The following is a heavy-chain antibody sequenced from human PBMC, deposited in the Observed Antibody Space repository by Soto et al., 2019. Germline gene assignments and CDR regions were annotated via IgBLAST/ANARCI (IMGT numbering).Heavy chain of an antibody. CDR3: ARDKDRQQLGGNYYYILDV. Sequence: QVQLVQSGAEVKKPGSSVKVSCKASGGTFSTSAISWVRQAPGQGLEWVGGIMPVFATPDYAQNFQGRVTITADESTTTAYLELTSLRTDDTAVYYCARDKDRQQLGGNYYYILDVWGQGTVITVSS. V-gene: IGHV1-69*12. J-gene: IGHJ6*02. CDR2: IMPVFATP. CDR1: GGTFSTSA. D-gene: IGHD3-3*02.